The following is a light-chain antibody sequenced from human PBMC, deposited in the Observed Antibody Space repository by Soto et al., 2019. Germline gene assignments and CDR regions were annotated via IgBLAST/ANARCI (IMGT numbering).Light chain of an antibody. CDR1: QNINYW. V-gene: IGKV1-5*01. J-gene: IGKJ1*01. Sequence: DIQMTQSPATVSAPVGDRVTITCRSSQNINYWLAWYQQRPGSAPKLLIYDVSTLQSGVPSRFSGSHSGTDFTLTISPLQPDDFATYYYQHYAVDSQTFGQGTKGDSK. CDR2: DVS. CDR3: QHYAVDSQT.